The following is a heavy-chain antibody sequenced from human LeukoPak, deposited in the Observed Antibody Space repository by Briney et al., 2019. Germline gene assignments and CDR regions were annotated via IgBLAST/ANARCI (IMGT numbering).Heavy chain of an antibody. CDR2: INQNGGEK. Sequence: PGGSLRLSCLASGCTFSRDWMTWVRQSPEKGLEGVANINQNGGEKQYVDSVKGRFTNARDNAKNSLYLEMNSLRPEDTAIYYCARDPYDSDGYGAFDIWGQGTVVAVSS. J-gene: IGHJ3*02. D-gene: IGHD3-22*01. CDR1: GCTFSRDW. V-gene: IGHV3-7*01. CDR3: ARDPYDSDGYGAFDI.